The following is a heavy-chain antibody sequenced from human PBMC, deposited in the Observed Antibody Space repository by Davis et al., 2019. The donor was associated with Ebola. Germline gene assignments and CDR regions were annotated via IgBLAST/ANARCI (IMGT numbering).Heavy chain of an antibody. V-gene: IGHV4-34*01. CDR2: INHSGST. CDR1: GGSFSGYY. D-gene: IGHD6-13*01. Sequence: SETLSLTCAVYGGSFSGYYWSWIRQPPGKGLEWIGEINHSGSTNYNPSLKSRVTISVDTSKNQFSLKLSSVTAADTAVYYCARRAAAGRCYFDYWGQGTLVTVSS. CDR3: ARRAAAGRCYFDY. J-gene: IGHJ4*02.